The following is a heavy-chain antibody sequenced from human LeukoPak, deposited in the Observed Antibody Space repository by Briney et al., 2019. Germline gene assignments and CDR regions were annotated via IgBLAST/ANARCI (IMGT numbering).Heavy chain of an antibody. Sequence: SETLSLTCTVSGGSISGYFWSWIRQPPEKELEWIAYIHYSGTTNYKPSLKSRVTISLDTSRSQFSLKLTSVTAADTAVYYSAIGDYAAPGIFHYRGLGTLVTVSS. J-gene: IGHJ4*02. V-gene: IGHV4-59*01. CDR1: GGSISGYF. CDR3: AIGDYAAPGIFHY. CDR2: IHYSGTT. D-gene: IGHD6-13*01.